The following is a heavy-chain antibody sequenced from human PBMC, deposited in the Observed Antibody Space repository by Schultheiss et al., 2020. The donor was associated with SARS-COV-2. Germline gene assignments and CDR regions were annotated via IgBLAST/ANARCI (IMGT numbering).Heavy chain of an antibody. D-gene: IGHD6-6*01. V-gene: IGHV3-NL1*01. Sequence: GGSLRLSCAASGFTFSSYGMHWVRQAPGKGLEWVSVIYSGGSTYYADSVKGRFTISRDNSKNTLYLQMNSLRAEDTAVYYCARGVRYSSSSYFDYWGQGTLVTVSS. CDR2: IYSGGST. CDR1: GFTFSSYG. CDR3: ARGVRYSSSSYFDY. J-gene: IGHJ4*02.